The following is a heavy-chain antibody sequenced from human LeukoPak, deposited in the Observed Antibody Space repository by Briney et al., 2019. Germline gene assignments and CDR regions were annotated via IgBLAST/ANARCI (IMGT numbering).Heavy chain of an antibody. D-gene: IGHD3-10*01. V-gene: IGHV4-31*03. Sequence: PSQTLSLTCTVSGGSLSSGGYYWSWIRQHPGKGLEWFGYIYYSGSTYYNPSLKSRVTISVDTSKNQFSLKLSSVTAADTAFYYCTRVFGLESGSYYAPWYFDYWGQGTLVTVSS. CDR2: IYYSGST. CDR1: GGSLSSGGYY. J-gene: IGHJ4*02. CDR3: TRVFGLESGSYYAPWYFDY.